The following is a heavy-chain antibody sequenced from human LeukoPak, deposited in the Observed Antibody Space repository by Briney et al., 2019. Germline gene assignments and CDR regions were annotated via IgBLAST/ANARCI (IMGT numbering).Heavy chain of an antibody. Sequence: GGSLRLSCAASGFTFSSYAMRRVRQAPGKGLEWVSAISGSGGSTYYADSVKGRFTISRDNSKNTLYLQMNSLRAEDTAVYYCAKKATSQLFGGPDYWGQGTLVTVSS. CDR3: AKKATSQLFGGPDY. V-gene: IGHV3-23*01. D-gene: IGHD1-26*01. CDR1: GFTFSSYA. J-gene: IGHJ4*02. CDR2: ISGSGGST.